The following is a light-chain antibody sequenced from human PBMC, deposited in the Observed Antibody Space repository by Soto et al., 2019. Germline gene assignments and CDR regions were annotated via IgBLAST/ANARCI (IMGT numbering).Light chain of an antibody. CDR1: SSNIGAGYD. CDR2: GNN. J-gene: IGLJ1*01. Sequence: QSVLTQPPSVCGAPGQRVTISCTGSSSNIGAGYDVHWYQQLPGTAPKLLIYGNNNRPSGVPDRFSGSKSGTSASLAITGLQAEDEADYYCQSYDSSLSADVFGTGTKVTVL. CDR3: QSYDSSLSADV. V-gene: IGLV1-40*01.